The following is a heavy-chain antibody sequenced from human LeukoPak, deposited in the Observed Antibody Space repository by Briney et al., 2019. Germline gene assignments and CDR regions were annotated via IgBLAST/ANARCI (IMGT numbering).Heavy chain of an antibody. Sequence: PGGSLRLSCAASGFTVSSNYMSWVRQAPGKGLEWVSVIYSGGSTYYADSVKGRFTISRDNSKNTLYLQMNSLRAEDTAVYYCARGGGWYTVGPFDYWGQGTLVTVSS. CDR2: IYSGGST. J-gene: IGHJ4*02. CDR1: GFTVSSNY. CDR3: ARGGGWYTVGPFDY. V-gene: IGHV3-53*01. D-gene: IGHD6-19*01.